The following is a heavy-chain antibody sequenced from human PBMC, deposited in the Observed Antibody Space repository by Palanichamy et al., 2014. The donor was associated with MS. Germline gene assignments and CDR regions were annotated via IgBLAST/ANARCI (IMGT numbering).Heavy chain of an antibody. CDR1: LHLLPLMA. CDR2: ISGYNGKI. J-gene: IGHJ4*02. V-gene: IGHV1-18*01. D-gene: IGHD1-26*01. Sequence: QVQLVQSGAEMKTPGGLDEGLLHGFWLHLLPLMASGWVRQAPGQGLEWMGWISGYNGKIKYAQKLQGRVTMTTDTSTSTVYMELRSLRSDDTAVYYCARDLRGGSYYLDHWGQGTPVTVSS. CDR3: ARDLRGGSYYLDH.